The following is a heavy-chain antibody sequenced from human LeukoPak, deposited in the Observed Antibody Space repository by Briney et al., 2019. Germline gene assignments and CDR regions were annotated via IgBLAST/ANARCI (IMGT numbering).Heavy chain of an antibody. Sequence: ASVKVSCKASGYTFTSYDINWVRQATGEGLEWMGWMNPNSGNTGYAQKFQGRVTMTRNTSISTAYMELSSPRPEDTAVYYCARAKLTGFYYWGQGTLVTVSS. CDR1: GYTFTSYD. V-gene: IGHV1-8*01. J-gene: IGHJ4*02. CDR3: ARAKLTGFYY. D-gene: IGHD1-20*01. CDR2: MNPNSGNT.